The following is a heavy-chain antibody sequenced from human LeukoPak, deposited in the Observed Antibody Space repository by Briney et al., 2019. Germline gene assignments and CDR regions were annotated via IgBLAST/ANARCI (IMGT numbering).Heavy chain of an antibody. CDR3: ARRTRSSWYGGLDY. Sequence: SETLSLTCTVSGGSISNYYWSWIRQPPGKGLEWTGYIYYSGSTYYNPSLKSRVTISVDTSKNQFSLKLSSVTAADTAVYYCARRTRSSWYGGLDYWGQGTLVTVSS. D-gene: IGHD6-13*01. V-gene: IGHV4-59*08. J-gene: IGHJ4*02. CDR1: GGSISNYY. CDR2: IYYSGST.